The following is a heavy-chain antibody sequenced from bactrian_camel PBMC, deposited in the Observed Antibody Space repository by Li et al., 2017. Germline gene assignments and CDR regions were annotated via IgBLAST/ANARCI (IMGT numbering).Heavy chain of an antibody. Sequence: HVQLVESGGGSVQAGGSLRLSCVASGFTFSSYGMSCVRQAPGKGLEWVSGIYAAGTHSYDADSVKGRFTISRDNAKNTLYLQMNSLKTEDTAVYYCAAAPGDFSVQARISIGARGPRSPSP. CDR2: IYAAGTHS. V-gene: IGHV3S6*01. CDR1: GFTFSSYG. D-gene: IGHD3*01. J-gene: IGHJ4*01. CDR3: AAAPGDFSVQARIS.